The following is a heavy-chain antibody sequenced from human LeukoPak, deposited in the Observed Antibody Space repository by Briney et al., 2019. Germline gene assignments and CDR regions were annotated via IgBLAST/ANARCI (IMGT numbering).Heavy chain of an antibody. Sequence: SETLSLTCTVSGGSISSGGYYWSWIRQHPGKGLEWIGYIYYSGSTYYNPSLKSRVTISVDTSKNQFSLKLSSVTAADTAVYYCARDHNTVTTEGGGVFDIWGQGTMVTVSS. D-gene: IGHD4-17*01. CDR1: GGSISSGGYY. V-gene: IGHV4-31*03. J-gene: IGHJ3*02. CDR3: ARDHNTVTTEGGGVFDI. CDR2: IYYSGST.